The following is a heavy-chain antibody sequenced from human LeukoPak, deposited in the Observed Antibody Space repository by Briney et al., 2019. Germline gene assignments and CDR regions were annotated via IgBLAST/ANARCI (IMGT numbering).Heavy chain of an antibody. V-gene: IGHV1-69*13. CDR2: IIPIFGTA. D-gene: IGHD3-22*01. CDR3: ARCYYDSSGYYPRYYYYGMDV. Sequence: SVKVSCKASGGTFSSYAISWVRQAPGQGLEWMGGIIPIFGTANYAQKFQGRVTITADESTSTAYMELSSLRSEDTAVYYCARCYYDSSGYYPRYYYYGMDVWGQGTTVTVSS. J-gene: IGHJ6*02. CDR1: GGTFSSYA.